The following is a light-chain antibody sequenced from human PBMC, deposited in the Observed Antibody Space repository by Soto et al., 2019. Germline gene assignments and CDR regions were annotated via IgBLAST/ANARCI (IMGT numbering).Light chain of an antibody. J-gene: IGKJ5*01. CDR1: QGISSH. V-gene: IGKV1-9*01. CDR2: ATS. Sequence: DIQLTQSPSFLSASVGDRVTITCRASQGISSHLAWYQQKPGKAPNLLIYATSTVQTGVPSRFSGSGSGTEFTLTISSLQPEDFATYYCQQLNSYPITFGQGTRLE. CDR3: QQLNSYPIT.